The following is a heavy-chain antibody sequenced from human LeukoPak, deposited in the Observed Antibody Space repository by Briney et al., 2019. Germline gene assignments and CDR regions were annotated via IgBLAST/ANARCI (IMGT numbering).Heavy chain of an antibody. CDR2: ISSSGDTI. V-gene: IGHV3-48*03. Sequence: PGGSLRLSCAVSGFIFSCYEMNWVRQAPGKGLEWVSYISSSGDTIHYADSVKGRFTISRDNAKNSLYLQMNSLRAEDTAVYYCARDGGTRLKYSYGYGDYWGQGTLVTVSS. CDR1: GFIFSCYE. D-gene: IGHD5-18*01. J-gene: IGHJ4*02. CDR3: ARDGGTRLKYSYGYGDY.